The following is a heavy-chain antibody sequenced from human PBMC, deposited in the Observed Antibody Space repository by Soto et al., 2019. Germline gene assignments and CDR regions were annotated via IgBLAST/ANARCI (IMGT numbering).Heavy chain of an antibody. V-gene: IGHV1-69*12. CDR2: IVPMFGTA. Sequence: QVQLVQSGAEVKKPGSSVNVSCKTSGATFGNTAVTWVRQAPGQGLEWMGGIVPMFGTANYAQKFQGRVTITADEATNTAYMELSSRRTDDTAVYFGAREGDPGYPWWSGPLGGGRFDPWGQGTLVTVSS. J-gene: IGHJ5*02. CDR1: GATFGNTA. D-gene: IGHD3-3*01. CDR3: AREGDPGYPWWSGPLGGGRFDP.